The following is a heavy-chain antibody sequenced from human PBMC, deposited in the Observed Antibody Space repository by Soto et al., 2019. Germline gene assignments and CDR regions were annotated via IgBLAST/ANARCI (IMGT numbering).Heavy chain of an antibody. D-gene: IGHD4-17*01. CDR2: IYHSGCT. V-gene: IGHV4-4*02. Sequence: QVQLQESGPGLVKPSGTLSLTCAVSSGSISSSNWWSWVRQPPGKGLEWIGEIYHSGCTNHNPSLKIRFTMSVDKSKNQVSLKLSSVTAADPAVYYCARLRVSTYGGSTLDYWGQGTLVTVSS. CDR3: ARLRVSTYGGSTLDY. CDR1: SGSISSSNW. J-gene: IGHJ4*02.